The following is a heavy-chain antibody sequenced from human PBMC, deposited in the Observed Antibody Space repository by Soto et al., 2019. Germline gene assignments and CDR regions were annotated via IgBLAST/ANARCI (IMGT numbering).Heavy chain of an antibody. J-gene: IGHJ4*02. D-gene: IGHD3-16*01. CDR3: VRGDGGYFDQ. V-gene: IGHV1-18*01. CDR1: GYTFTNYG. CDR2: ISAYNGHT. Sequence: QVQLVQSGVEVKKPGASVKVSCKAMGYTFTNYGLSWVRQAPGEGLEWLGWISAYNGHTKHAQKVQDRVTLTTDTSASTAYLELRSLTSDDTAVYYCVRGDGGYFDQWGQGTLVLVSS.